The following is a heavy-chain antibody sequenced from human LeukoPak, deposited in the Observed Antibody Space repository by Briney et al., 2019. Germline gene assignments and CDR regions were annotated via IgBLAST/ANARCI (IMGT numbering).Heavy chain of an antibody. D-gene: IGHD3-22*01. CDR1: VYSISSGHY. V-gene: IGHV4-38-2*01. CDR2: IHHSGRT. J-gene: IGHJ4*02. CDR3: TRHTYFYDSPGAYYFDY. Sequence: SETLSLTCAVSVYSISSGHYWGWIRQPPGKGLEWIGSIHHSGRTYHNSSLKSRVTISVDTSKNQFSLRLSSETAADTAVYYCTRHTYFYDSPGAYYFDYWGQGTLVTVSS.